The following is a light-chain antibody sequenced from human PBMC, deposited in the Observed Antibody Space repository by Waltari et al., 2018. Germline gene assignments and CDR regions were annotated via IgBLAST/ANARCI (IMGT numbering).Light chain of an antibody. CDR1: SASVSTSYY. J-gene: IGLJ3*02. CDR3: VLYMGSASLV. V-gene: IGLV8-61*01. Sequence: QTVVTQEPSFSVSPGGTVTLTCGLTSASVSTSYYPSWYQQTPGQAPGTLIYNTTPRSSGVPDRFSGSILGNKAALTITGAQAEDESDYYCVLYMGSASLVFGGGTKLTVL. CDR2: NTT.